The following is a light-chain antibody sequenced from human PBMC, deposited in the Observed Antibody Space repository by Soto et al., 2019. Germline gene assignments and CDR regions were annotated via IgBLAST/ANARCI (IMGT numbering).Light chain of an antibody. V-gene: IGLV2-14*01. CDR2: EVS. CDR3: SSYTGRSTIV. J-gene: IGLJ2*01. Sequence: QSVLTQPASVSGSPGQSITISCTGSSSDVGRYNYISWYQHHPGKAPKLMIFEVSNRPSGVSTRFSGSKSGNTASLTISGLQAEDEADYYCSSYTGRSTIVFGGGTKLTVL. CDR1: SSDVGRYNY.